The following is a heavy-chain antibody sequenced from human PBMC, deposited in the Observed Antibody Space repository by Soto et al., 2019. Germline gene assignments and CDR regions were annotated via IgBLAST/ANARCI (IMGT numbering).Heavy chain of an antibody. Sequence: VSVKVSCKASGYTFTIYGISWVRQAPGQGLEWMGWISAYNGNTNYAQKLQGRVTMTTDTSTSTAYMELRSLRSDDTAVYYCARDSVVGAYNWFDPWGQGTLVTVSS. CDR3: ARDSVVGAYNWFDP. J-gene: IGHJ5*02. D-gene: IGHD1-26*01. V-gene: IGHV1-18*01. CDR1: GYTFTIYG. CDR2: ISAYNGNT.